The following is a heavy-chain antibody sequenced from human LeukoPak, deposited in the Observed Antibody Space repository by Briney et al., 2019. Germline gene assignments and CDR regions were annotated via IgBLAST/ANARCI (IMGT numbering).Heavy chain of an antibody. V-gene: IGHV3-48*03. D-gene: IGHD5-12*01. J-gene: IGHJ4*02. CDR1: GFTFSSYE. Sequence: GGSLRLSCAASGFTFSSYEMNWVRQAPGKGLEWVSYISNSGSTIYYADSVKGRFTISRDNAKNSLYLQMNSLRAEDTAVYYCARRLMERGYSGYDSWGQGTLVTVSS. CDR2: ISNSGSTI. CDR3: ARRLMERGYSGYDS.